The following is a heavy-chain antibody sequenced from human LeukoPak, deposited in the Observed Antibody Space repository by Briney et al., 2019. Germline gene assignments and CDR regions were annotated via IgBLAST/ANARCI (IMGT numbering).Heavy chain of an antibody. Sequence: PSETLSLTCTVSGGSISTSSYSWGWIRQPPGKGLEWIGSIYYTGSTYCNPSLNSRVTVSVDTSKNQFSLKLSSVTAADTAVYYCASRTRFGELRFDYWGQGTLVTVSS. CDR1: GGSISTSSYS. CDR3: ASRTRFGELRFDY. CDR2: IYYTGST. D-gene: IGHD3-10*01. J-gene: IGHJ4*02. V-gene: IGHV4-39*01.